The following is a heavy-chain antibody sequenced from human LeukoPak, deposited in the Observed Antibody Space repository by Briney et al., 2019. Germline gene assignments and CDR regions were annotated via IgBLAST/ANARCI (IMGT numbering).Heavy chain of an antibody. CDR3: ARRYSSGRIFDY. D-gene: IGHD6-19*01. J-gene: IGHJ4*02. V-gene: IGHV4-34*01. CDR1: GGSFSDYY. CDR2: INHSGST. Sequence: PSETLSLTCAVYGGSFSDYYWSWIRQPPGKGLEWIGEINHSGSTNYNPSLKSRVTISVDTSKNQFPLKLSSVTAADTAVYYCARRYSSGRIFDYWGQGTLVAVSS.